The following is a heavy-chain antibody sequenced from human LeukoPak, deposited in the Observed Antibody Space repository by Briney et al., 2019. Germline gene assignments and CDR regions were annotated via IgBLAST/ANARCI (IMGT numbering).Heavy chain of an antibody. CDR1: GVTLSSYA. Sequence: GGSLRLSCAASGVTLSSYAMSWARQAPGKGLEWVSGISSSGSGGNTYYADSVKGRFTISRDNSKNTLYLQMNSLRAEDTAVYYCAKDSPEGGDWFDPWGQGTLVTVSS. D-gene: IGHD3-16*01. V-gene: IGHV3-23*01. CDR3: AKDSPEGGDWFDP. CDR2: ISSSGSGGNT. J-gene: IGHJ5*02.